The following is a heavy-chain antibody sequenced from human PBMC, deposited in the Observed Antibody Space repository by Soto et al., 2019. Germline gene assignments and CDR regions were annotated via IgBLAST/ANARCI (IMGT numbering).Heavy chain of an antibody. J-gene: IGHJ5*02. CDR3: ARGYYGSGSYYNPYNWFDP. Sequence: PSETLSLTCAVYGGSFSGYYWSWIRQPPGKGLEWIGEINHSGSTNYNPSLKSRVTISVDTSKNQFSLKLSSVTAADTAVYYCARGYYGSGSYYNPYNWFDPWGQGTLVTVSS. V-gene: IGHV4-34*01. D-gene: IGHD3-10*01. CDR1: GGSFSGYY. CDR2: INHSGST.